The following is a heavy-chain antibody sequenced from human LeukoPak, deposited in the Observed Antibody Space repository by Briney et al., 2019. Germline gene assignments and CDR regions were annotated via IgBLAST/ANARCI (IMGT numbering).Heavy chain of an antibody. CDR1: GYTFTSYG. CDR2: ISAYNGNT. V-gene: IGHV1-18*01. Sequence: VASVTVSCKASGYTFTSYGISWVRQAPGQGLEWMGWISAYNGNTNYAQKLQGRVTMTTDTSTSTAYVELRSLRSDDTAVYYCARTYYYDSSGYYPGYFDYWGQGTLVTVSS. D-gene: IGHD3-22*01. J-gene: IGHJ4*02. CDR3: ARTYYYDSSGYYPGYFDY.